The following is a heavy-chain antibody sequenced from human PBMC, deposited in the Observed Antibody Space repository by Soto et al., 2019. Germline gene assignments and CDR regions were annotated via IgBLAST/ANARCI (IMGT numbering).Heavy chain of an antibody. J-gene: IGHJ4*02. V-gene: IGHV3-30*18. CDR2: ISYDGSNK. D-gene: IGHD2-15*01. Sequence: QVQLVESGGGVVQPGRSLRLSCAASGFTFSSYGMHWVRQAPGKGLEWVAVISYDGSNKYYADSVKGRFTISRDNSKNTLYLQMNSLRAEDTAVYYCAKEYGSCSLSPDFDYWGQGTLVTVSS. CDR3: AKEYGSCSLSPDFDY. CDR1: GFTFSSYG.